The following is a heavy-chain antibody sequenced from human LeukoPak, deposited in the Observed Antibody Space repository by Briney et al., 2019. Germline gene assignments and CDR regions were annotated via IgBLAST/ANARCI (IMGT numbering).Heavy chain of an antibody. CDR3: ARDTEGGSGSYQDY. D-gene: IGHD3-10*01. CDR1: GGSISSSSYY. J-gene: IGHJ4*02. V-gene: IGHV4-39*07. CDR2: IYYSGST. Sequence: SETLSLTCTVSGGSISSSSYYWGWIRQPPGKGLEWIGSIYYSGSTYYNPFLKSRVTISVDTSKNQFSLKLSSVTAADTAVYYCARDTEGGSGSYQDYWGQGTLVTVSS.